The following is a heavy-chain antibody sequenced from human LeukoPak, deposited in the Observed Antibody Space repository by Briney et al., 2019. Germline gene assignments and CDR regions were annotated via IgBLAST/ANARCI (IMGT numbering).Heavy chain of an antibody. D-gene: IGHD2-15*01. V-gene: IGHV3-23*01. CDR2: ISGSDDGT. J-gene: IGHJ4*02. CDR1: GFTFSIYA. CDR3: AKDRAAGGYVDY. Sequence: PGGSLRLSCEASGFTFSIYAMSWVRQTPGKGLEWVSAISGSDDGTYHADSVKGRFTISRDNSKNTLYLQMNSLRAEDTAVYYCAKDRAAGGYVDYWGQGTLVTVSS.